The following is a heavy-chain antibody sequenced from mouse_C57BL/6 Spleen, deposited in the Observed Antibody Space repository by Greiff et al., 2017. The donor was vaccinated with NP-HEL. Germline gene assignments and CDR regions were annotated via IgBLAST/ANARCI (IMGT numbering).Heavy chain of an antibody. D-gene: IGHD2-4*01. Sequence: VQLQQSGTVLARPGASVKMSCKTSGYTFTSYWMHWVKQRPGQGLEWIGAIYPGNSDTSYNQKFKGKAKLTAVTSASTAYMELSSLTNEDSAVYYCTRYDYFSCAMDCWGQGTSVTVSS. V-gene: IGHV1-5*01. J-gene: IGHJ4*01. CDR1: GYTFTSYW. CDR3: TRYDYFSCAMDC. CDR2: IYPGNSDT.